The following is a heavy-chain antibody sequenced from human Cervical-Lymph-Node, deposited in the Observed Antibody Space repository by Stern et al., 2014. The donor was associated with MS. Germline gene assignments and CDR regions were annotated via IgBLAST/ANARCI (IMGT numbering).Heavy chain of an antibody. V-gene: IGHV4-31*03. CDR3: MRGDY. Sequence: QVQLQESGPGLVKPSQTLSLTCTVSGDSIKTFGYYWSWIRQPPGKGLEWIGFISYSGATFYNESLKSRVTISEDTSTNQFSLRLTSVTAADTAVYFCMRGDYWGRGIQVTVSS. CDR2: ISYSGAT. J-gene: IGHJ4*02. CDR1: GDSIKTFGYY.